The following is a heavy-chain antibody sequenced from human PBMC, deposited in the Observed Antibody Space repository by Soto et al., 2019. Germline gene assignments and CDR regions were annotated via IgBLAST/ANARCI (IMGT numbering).Heavy chain of an antibody. V-gene: IGHV1-69*06. CDR2: LIPMFGTS. D-gene: IGHD3-3*01. CDR3: NRGSEYDFWSGYL. J-gene: IGHJ4*02. Sequence: QVQLVQSGAEVKTPGSSVKVSCEASRGTFNSYSINWVRQAPGQGLEWMGRLIPMFGTSKYAQKFQGRVTITADTSTNIAYMELRSLRSEDTAVYYCNRGSEYDFWSGYLWGQGTLVSVSS. CDR1: RGTFNSYS.